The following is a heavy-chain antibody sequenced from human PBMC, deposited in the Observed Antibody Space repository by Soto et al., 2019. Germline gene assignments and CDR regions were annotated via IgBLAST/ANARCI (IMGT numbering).Heavy chain of an antibody. CDR3: ARVKASGVNFDY. CDR2: IYHSGST. V-gene: IGHV4-39*07. Sequence: PSETLSLTCTVAGGSISSGGYYWSWVRQPPGKGLEWIGEIYHSGSTNYNPSLKSRVTISVDKSKNQFSLKLSSVTAADTAVYYCARVKASGVNFDYWGQGTLVTVS. D-gene: IGHD3-10*01. J-gene: IGHJ4*02. CDR1: GGSISSGGYY.